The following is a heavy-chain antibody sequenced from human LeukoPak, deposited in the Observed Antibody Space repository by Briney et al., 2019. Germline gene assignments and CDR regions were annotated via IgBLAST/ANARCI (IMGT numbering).Heavy chain of an antibody. CDR2: IFDSGST. D-gene: IGHD3-22*01. CDR1: GCSISRYY. Sequence: PSEALSLTCTVSGCSISRYYWSWIRQPPGKGLEWIGYIFDSGSTNYNPSLKSRVSISVDTSKNQFSLKLSSVTSADTAVYYCASFSHYFDSSGYYEHFQHWGQGTLVTVSS. CDR3: ASFSHYFDSSGYYEHFQH. J-gene: IGHJ1*01. V-gene: IGHV4-59*01.